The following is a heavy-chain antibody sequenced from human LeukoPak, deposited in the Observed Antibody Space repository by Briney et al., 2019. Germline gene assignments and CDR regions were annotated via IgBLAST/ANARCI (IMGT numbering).Heavy chain of an antibody. J-gene: IGHJ3*02. CDR3: ARDRPPFEWEPYDAFDI. D-gene: IGHD1-26*01. CDR2: ISTYDDNI. Sequence: ASVKVSCKSSGYTFTTYGLSWVRQAPGQGLEWLGWISTYDDNIKYAQSLQGRLTLTIDTSTSTAYMELRSLTSDDTAVYYCARDRPPFEWEPYDAFDIWGQGTMVTVSS. V-gene: IGHV1-18*01. CDR1: GYTFTTYG.